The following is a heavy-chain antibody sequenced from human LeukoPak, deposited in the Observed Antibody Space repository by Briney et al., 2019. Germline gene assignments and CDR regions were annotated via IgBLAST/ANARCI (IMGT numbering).Heavy chain of an antibody. J-gene: IGHJ5*01. V-gene: IGHV3-21*01. Sequence: GGSLRLSCAASGFTLSSYSMNWVRQAPGKGLEWVSSITSSSSYIYYVDSVKGRFTISRDNAKNSLYLQMSSLRAEDTAVYYCARGGSGWYHWFDSWGQGTLVTVSS. CDR1: GFTLSSYS. CDR3: ARGGSGWYHWFDS. CDR2: ITSSSSYI. D-gene: IGHD6-19*01.